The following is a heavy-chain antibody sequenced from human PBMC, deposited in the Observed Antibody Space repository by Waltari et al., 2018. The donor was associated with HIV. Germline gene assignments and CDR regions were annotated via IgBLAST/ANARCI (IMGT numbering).Heavy chain of an antibody. CDR2: IYYSGST. Sequence: QLQLQESGPGLVKPSETLSLTCTVSGGSISSSSYYWGWIRQPPGKGLEWIGSIYYSGSTYYNPSLKSRVTISVDTSKNQFSLKLSSVTAADTAVYYCARPIPGDYYDSSGYSSYWYFDLWGRGTLVTVSS. D-gene: IGHD3-22*01. J-gene: IGHJ2*01. V-gene: IGHV4-39*01. CDR1: GGSISSSSYY. CDR3: ARPIPGDYYDSSGYSSYWYFDL.